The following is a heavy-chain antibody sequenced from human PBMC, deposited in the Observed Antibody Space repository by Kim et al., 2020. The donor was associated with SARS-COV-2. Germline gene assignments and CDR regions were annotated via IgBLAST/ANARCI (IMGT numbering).Heavy chain of an antibody. Sequence: NTNYAQKLQDRVTMTTDTSMSTAYMELRSLRSDDTAVYYCARGGSSWWAYWGQGTLVTVSS. V-gene: IGHV1-18*01. D-gene: IGHD6-13*01. CDR2: NT. CDR3: ARGGSSWWAY. J-gene: IGHJ4*02.